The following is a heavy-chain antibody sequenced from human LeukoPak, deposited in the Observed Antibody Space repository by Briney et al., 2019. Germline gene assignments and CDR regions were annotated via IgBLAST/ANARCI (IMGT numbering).Heavy chain of an antibody. CDR2: ISTNNGNT. J-gene: IGHJ4*02. D-gene: IGHD4-17*01. CDR3: ARGVTTSFDY. V-gene: IGHV1-18*01. Sequence: ASVKVSCKTFGYTFTSYGISWVRQAPGQGLEWMGWISTNNGNTNYVQNPQGRVTMTTDTSTSTAYMELRSLKSDDTAVYYCARGVTTSFDYWGQGPWSPSPQ. CDR1: GYTFTSYG.